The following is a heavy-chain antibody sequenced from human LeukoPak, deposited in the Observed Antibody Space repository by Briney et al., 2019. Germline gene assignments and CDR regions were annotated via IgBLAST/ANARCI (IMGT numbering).Heavy chain of an antibody. CDR2: ISAYNGNT. D-gene: IGHD3-22*01. CDR1: GYTFTSYG. Sequence: GASVKVSCKASGYTFTSYGISWVRQAPGQGLEWMGWISAYNGNTNYAQKFQGRVTITADKSTSTAYMELSSLRSEDTAVYYCASEYYYDSSGYYEGYYFDYWGQGTLVTVSS. CDR3: ASEYYYDSSGYYEGYYFDY. V-gene: IGHV1-18*01. J-gene: IGHJ4*02.